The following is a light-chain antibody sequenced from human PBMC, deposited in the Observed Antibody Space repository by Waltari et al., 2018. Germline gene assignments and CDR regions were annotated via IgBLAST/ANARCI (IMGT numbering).Light chain of an antibody. V-gene: IGKV3-20*01. Sequence: EIVLTQSPGTLSLSPGERATLSCRASQSVSRYLAWYQQKPGQAPRILIYDASIRASGIPDRFSGSGSGTDFSLTISRLEPEDFAVYYCQKYGTLPATFGQGTKVQMK. CDR3: QKYGTLPAT. CDR2: DAS. CDR1: QSVSRY. J-gene: IGKJ1*01.